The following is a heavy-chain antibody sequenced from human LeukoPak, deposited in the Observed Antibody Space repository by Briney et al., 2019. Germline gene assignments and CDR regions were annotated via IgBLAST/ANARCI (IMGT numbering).Heavy chain of an antibody. D-gene: IGHD3-22*01. J-gene: IGHJ4*02. CDR2: IIPILGIA. Sequence: TVKVSCKASGGTFSSYAISWVRQAPGQGLEWMGRIIPILGIANYAQKFQGRVTITADKSTSTAYMELSSLRSEDTAVYYCARASSPYYYDSSGYYHLDYWGQGTLVTVSS. V-gene: IGHV1-69*04. CDR3: ARASSPYYYDSSGYYHLDY. CDR1: GGTFSSYA.